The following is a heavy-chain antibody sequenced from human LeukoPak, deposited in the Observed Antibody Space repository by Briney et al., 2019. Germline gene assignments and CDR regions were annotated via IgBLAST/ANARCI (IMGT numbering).Heavy chain of an antibody. CDR3: ASTTLDSSGYYYSGY. D-gene: IGHD3-22*01. CDR2: ISSSSSYI. Sequence: GGSLRLSCAASGFTFSSYSMNWVRQAPGKGLEWVSSISSSSSYIYYADSVKGRFTISRDNAKNSLYLQMNSLRAEDTAVYYCASTTLDSSGYYYSGYWGQGTLVTVSS. CDR1: GFTFSSYS. V-gene: IGHV3-21*01. J-gene: IGHJ4*02.